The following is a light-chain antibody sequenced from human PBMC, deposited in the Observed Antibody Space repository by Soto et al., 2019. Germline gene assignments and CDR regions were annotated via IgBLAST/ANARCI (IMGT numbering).Light chain of an antibody. CDR1: QSGSSW. CDR2: DAS. Sequence: DIQMTQSRSTLSASVGDRVTITCRASQSGSSWLAWYQQKPGKAPKLLIYDASSLESGVPSRFSGSGSGTEFTLTIRSMQPDDFATYYCQQCNSYPCPFGQGTKVEIK. CDR3: QQCNSYPCP. V-gene: IGKV1-5*01. J-gene: IGKJ2*02.